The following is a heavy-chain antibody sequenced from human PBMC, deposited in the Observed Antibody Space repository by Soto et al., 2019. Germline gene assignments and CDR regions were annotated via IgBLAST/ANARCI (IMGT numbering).Heavy chain of an antibody. CDR2: INPNSGGT. V-gene: IGHV1-2*04. CDR1: GYTFTGYY. Sequence: GASVKVSCKASGYTFTGYYMHWVRQAPGQGLEWMGWINPNSGGTNYAQKFQGWVTMTRDTSISTAYMELRSLRSDDTAVYYCARVRGYRYGYWFDPWGQGTLVTVSS. J-gene: IGHJ5*02. CDR3: ARVRGYRYGYWFDP. D-gene: IGHD5-18*01.